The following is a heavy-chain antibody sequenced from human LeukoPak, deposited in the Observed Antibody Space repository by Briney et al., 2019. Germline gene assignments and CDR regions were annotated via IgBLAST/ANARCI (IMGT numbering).Heavy chain of an antibody. V-gene: IGHV4-30-2*01. CDR1: GGSISSGGYY. J-gene: IGHJ5*02. CDR3: ARGENNWFDP. CDR2: IYHSGST. D-gene: IGHD3-16*01. Sequence: PSQTLSLTCTVSGGSISSGGYYWSWIRQPPGKGLEWIGYIYHSGSTYYNPSLKSRVTISVDRSKNQFSLKLSSVTAADTAVYYCARGENNWFDPWGQGTLVTVSS.